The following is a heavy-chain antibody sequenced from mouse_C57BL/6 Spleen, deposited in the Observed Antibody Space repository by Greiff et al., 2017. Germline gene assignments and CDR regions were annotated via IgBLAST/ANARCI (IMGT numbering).Heavy chain of an antibody. J-gene: IGHJ4*01. V-gene: IGHV5-17*01. D-gene: IGHD1-1*01. CDR2: ISSGSSNI. CDR3: AWPPITTVVAPHAMDY. Sequence: EVKLVESGGGLVKPGGSLKLSCAASGFTFSDYGMHWVRQAPEKGLEWVAYISSGSSNIYYADTVKGRFTISRDNAKNTLFLQMTSLRSEDTAMYYCAWPPITTVVAPHAMDYWGQGTSVTVSS. CDR1: GFTFSDYG.